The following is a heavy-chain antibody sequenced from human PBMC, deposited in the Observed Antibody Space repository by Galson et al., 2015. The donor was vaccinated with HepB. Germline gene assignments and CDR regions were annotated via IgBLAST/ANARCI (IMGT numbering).Heavy chain of an antibody. D-gene: IGHD2-21*02. Sequence: PALVKPTQTLTLTCTFSGFSLSTSGVGVAWIRQPPGKALEWLALIYWDDDKRYSPSLESRLTITKDTSKNQVVLTMTNMDPVDTATYYCAHRVLTDYFFDYWGQGTLVTVSA. J-gene: IGHJ4*02. CDR1: GFSLSTSGVG. CDR2: IYWDDDK. CDR3: AHRVLTDYFFDY. V-gene: IGHV2-5*02.